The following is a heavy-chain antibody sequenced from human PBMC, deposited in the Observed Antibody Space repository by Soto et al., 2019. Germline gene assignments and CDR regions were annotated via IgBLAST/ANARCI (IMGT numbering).Heavy chain of an antibody. CDR1: GLTFSSYA. Sequence: EVQLVESGGGLVQPGGSLRLSCAASGLTFSSYAMSWVRQAPGKGLEWVSAISGSGGSTYYADSVKGRFTISRDNSKNTLYLQMNSLRAEDTAVYYCAKGEYYYGSGSAYNWFDPWGQGTLVTVSS. D-gene: IGHD3-10*01. J-gene: IGHJ5*02. CDR2: ISGSGGST. V-gene: IGHV3-23*04. CDR3: AKGEYYYGSGSAYNWFDP.